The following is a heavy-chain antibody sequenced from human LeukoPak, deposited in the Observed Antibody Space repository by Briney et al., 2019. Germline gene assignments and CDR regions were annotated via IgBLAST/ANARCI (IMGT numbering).Heavy chain of an antibody. CDR3: VVYKYILSWSAFDF. CDR1: GFTFSSYW. V-gene: IGHV3-7*01. Sequence: GGSLRLSCAASGFTFSSYWMSWVRQAPGKGLEWVANIKQDGSEKYYVDSVKGRFIISRDHAKKSVSLHMNNLRVEDTAVYYCVVYKYILSWSAFDFWGRGTMVTVSS. CDR2: IKQDGSEK. D-gene: IGHD6-13*01. J-gene: IGHJ3*01.